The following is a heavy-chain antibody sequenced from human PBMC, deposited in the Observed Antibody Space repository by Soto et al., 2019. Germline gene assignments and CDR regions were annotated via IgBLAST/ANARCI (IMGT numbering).Heavy chain of an antibody. Sequence: ASVKVSCKVSGYTLTELSMHWVRQAPGKGLEWMGGFDPEDGETIYAQKFQGRVTMTEDTSTDTAYMDLSSLRSEDTAVYYCATQMEYCSSTSCTVGRWFDPWGQGTLVTVSS. D-gene: IGHD2-2*01. J-gene: IGHJ5*02. CDR2: FDPEDGET. CDR3: ATQMEYCSSTSCTVGRWFDP. V-gene: IGHV1-24*01. CDR1: GYTLTELS.